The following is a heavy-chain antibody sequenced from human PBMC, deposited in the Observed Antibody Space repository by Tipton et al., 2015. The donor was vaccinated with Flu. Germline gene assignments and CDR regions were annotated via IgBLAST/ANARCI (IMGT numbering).Heavy chain of an antibody. D-gene: IGHD2/OR15-2a*01. V-gene: IGHV3-30*14. CDR1: GFTLSRYT. CDR3: ARLSGTPSAPYFDL. CDR2: VAHDGSIK. J-gene: IGHJ2*01. Sequence: SLRLSCEVSGFTLSRYTMHWVRQAPGKGLDWVAVVAHDGSIKHYADSVRGRFTISRDDSKSTVSLQMTSLRPDDTAVFYCARLSGTPSAPYFDLWGRGTLVTVSS.